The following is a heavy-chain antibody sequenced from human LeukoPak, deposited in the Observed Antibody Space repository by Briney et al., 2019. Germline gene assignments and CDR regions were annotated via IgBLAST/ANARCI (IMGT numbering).Heavy chain of an antibody. CDR1: GGSISSGRYY. J-gene: IGHJ4*02. V-gene: IGHV4-39*07. CDR3: ARAKTFQRWLQQNYFDY. CDR2: ISYSGSTQYTST. Sequence: SETLSLTCSVSGGSISSGRYYWAWVRQPPGKGLEWIGSISYSGSTQYTSTFYNPSLKSRVTISVDTSKNQFSLKLSSVTAADTAVYYCARAKTFQRWLQQNYFDYWGQGTLVTVSS. D-gene: IGHD5-24*01.